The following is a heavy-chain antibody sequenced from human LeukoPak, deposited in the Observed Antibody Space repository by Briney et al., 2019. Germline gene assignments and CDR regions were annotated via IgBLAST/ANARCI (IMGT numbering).Heavy chain of an antibody. J-gene: IGHJ6*03. Sequence: PSETLSLTCAVYGGSFSGYYWSWIRQPPGKGLEWIGEINHSGSTNYNPSLKSRVTISVDTSRNQFSLKLSSVTAADTAVYYCARDGRHPMVRGVMSDMDVWGKGTTVTVSS. CDR2: INHSGST. V-gene: IGHV4-34*01. D-gene: IGHD3-10*01. CDR3: ARDGRHPMVRGVMSDMDV. CDR1: GGSFSGYY.